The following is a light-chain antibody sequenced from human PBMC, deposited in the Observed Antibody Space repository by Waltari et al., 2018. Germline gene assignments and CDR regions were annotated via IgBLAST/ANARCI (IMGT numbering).Light chain of an antibody. J-gene: IGKJ4*01. CDR1: QSISNY. CDR2: SAT. V-gene: IGKV1-39*01. CDR3: QQGYSTPFT. Sequence: DLQITQSPSSLSASIGDRVTITCRASQSISNYLNWYQHKLGKAPQFLIDSATSLKSGVPSRFSSSGSGTEFTLTISSLQPEDFATYYCQQGYSTPFTFGGGTKVEIK.